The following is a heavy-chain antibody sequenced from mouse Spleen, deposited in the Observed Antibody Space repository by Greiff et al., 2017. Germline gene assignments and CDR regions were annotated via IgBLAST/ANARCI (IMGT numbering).Heavy chain of an antibody. D-gene: IGHD2-5*01. Sequence: VQLQQPGAELVRPGSSVKLSCKASGYTFTSYWMHWVKQRPIQGLEWIGNIDPSDSETHYNQKFKDKATLTVDKSSSTAYMQLSSLTSEDSAVYYCARRTSNYGFAYWGQGTLVTVSA. CDR3: ARRTSNYGFAY. CDR1: GYTFTSYW. J-gene: IGHJ3*01. V-gene: IGHV1-52*01. CDR2: IDPSDSET.